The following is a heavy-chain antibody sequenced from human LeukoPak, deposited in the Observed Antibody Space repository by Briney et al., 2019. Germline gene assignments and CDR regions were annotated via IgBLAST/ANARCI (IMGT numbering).Heavy chain of an antibody. CDR2: IYYSGST. CDR1: GGSISSSHYY. J-gene: IGHJ6*03. CDR3: ARPLAYYYYMDV. Sequence: PSETLSLTCTVSGGSISSSHYYWGWIHQPPGKGLEWIGSIYYSGSTYYNPSLKSRVTISVDTSKNQFSLELRSVTAADTAVYYCARPLAYYYYMDVWGKGATVTVSS. V-gene: IGHV4-39*01. D-gene: IGHD5-12*01.